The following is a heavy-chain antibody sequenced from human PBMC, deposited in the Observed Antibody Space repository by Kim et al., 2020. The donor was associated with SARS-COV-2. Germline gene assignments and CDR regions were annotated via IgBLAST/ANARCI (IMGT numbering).Heavy chain of an antibody. D-gene: IGHD5-12*01. CDR2: IYYSGST. CDR3: ASSGPSGFDY. V-gene: IGHV4-59*01. CDR1: GGSISSYY. Sequence: SETLSLTCTVSGGSISSYYWSWIRQPPGKGLEWIGYIYYSGSTNYNPSLKSRVTISVDTSKTHFSLKLSPVTAADTAVYYCASSGPSGFDYWGQGTLVT. J-gene: IGHJ4*02.